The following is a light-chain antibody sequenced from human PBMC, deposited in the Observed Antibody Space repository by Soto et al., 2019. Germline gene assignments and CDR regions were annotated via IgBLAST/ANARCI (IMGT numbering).Light chain of an antibody. Sequence: EIVLTQSPGTLSLSPGERATLSCRASQSVTSSYLAWYQQRPGQAPRLLIYGASSRVTGIPDKFSGSGSGTDFTLTISSLEPEDFAVYYCQQYGSSPYTFAQGTKLEI. CDR1: QSVTSSY. V-gene: IGKV3-20*01. CDR2: GAS. J-gene: IGKJ2*01. CDR3: QQYGSSPYT.